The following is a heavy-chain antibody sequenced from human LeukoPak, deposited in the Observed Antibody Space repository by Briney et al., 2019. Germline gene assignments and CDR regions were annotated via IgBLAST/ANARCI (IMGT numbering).Heavy chain of an antibody. CDR1: GCTLTELS. V-gene: IGHV1-24*01. CDR2: FDPEHGET. Sequence: ASVKVSCKVSGCTLTELSMHWVRQAPGKGLEWMGGFDPEHGETVYAQKFQGRLTMTEDTSTHTAYMELSSLRSDDTAVYYCARDAGYSSGWSLFDAFDIWGQGTMVTVSS. J-gene: IGHJ3*02. D-gene: IGHD6-19*01. CDR3: ARDAGYSSGWSLFDAFDI.